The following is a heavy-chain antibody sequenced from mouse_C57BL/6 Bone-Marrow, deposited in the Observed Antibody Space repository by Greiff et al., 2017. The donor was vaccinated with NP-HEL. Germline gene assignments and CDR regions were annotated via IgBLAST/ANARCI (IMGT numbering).Heavy chain of an antibody. J-gene: IGHJ4*01. CDR3: VREGPYYDAMDY. CDR1: GYTFTSYW. Sequence: VQLQQPGAELVKPGASVKLSCKASGYTFTSYWMHWVKQRPGQGLEWIGMIHPNSGSTNYNEKFKSKATLPVDKSSSTAYMQLSSLTSEDSAVYYCVREGPYYDAMDYWGQGTSVTVSS. CDR2: IHPNSGST. D-gene: IGHD3-3*01. V-gene: IGHV1-64*01.